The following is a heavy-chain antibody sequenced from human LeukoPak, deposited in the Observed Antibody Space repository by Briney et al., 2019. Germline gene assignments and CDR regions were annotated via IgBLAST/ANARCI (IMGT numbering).Heavy chain of an antibody. CDR3: ARRYDSYPLDY. CDR2: INHSGST. V-gene: IGHV4-34*01. D-gene: IGHD3-22*01. CDR1: GGSFSGYY. J-gene: IGHJ4*02. Sequence: PSETLSLTCAVYGGSFSGYYWSWIRQPPGKGLEWIGEINHSGSTNYNPSLKSRVTISVDTSKNQFSLKLSSVTAADTAVYYCARRYDSYPLDYWGQGTLVTVSS.